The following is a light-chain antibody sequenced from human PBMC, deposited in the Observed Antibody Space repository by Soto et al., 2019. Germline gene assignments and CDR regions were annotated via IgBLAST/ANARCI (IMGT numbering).Light chain of an antibody. Sequence: QSALTQPPSASGAPGQRVTISCSGSSSNIGSTTVNWYQHVPGTPPKLLIYSSNQRPSGVPDRFSGSRSGTSASLAISGLQSEDEADYYCSSWDDSLNGVVFGGGTKVTVL. J-gene: IGLJ2*01. V-gene: IGLV1-44*01. CDR3: SSWDDSLNGVV. CDR2: SSN. CDR1: SSNIGSTT.